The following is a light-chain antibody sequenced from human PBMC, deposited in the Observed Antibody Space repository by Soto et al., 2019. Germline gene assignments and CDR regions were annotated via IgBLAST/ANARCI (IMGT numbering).Light chain of an antibody. V-gene: IGLV1-44*01. CDR3: AAWDDSLNGVV. Sequence: QSVLTQPPSASGTPGQRVTISCSGSSSNIGSNTVNWYQQLPGMAPKVLIYTNNQRPSGVPDRFSGSKSGTSASLAISGLQSEDEADYYCAAWDDSLNGVVFGGGTKLTVL. J-gene: IGLJ2*01. CDR2: TNN. CDR1: SSNIGSNT.